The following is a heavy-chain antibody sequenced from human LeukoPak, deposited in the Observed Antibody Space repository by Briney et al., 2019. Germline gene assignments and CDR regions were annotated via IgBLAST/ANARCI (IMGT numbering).Heavy chain of an antibody. D-gene: IGHD2-15*01. V-gene: IGHV3-21*01. CDR3: ARMVVAASYDAFDI. CDR2: IGSSSSYI. J-gene: IGHJ3*02. CDR1: GFTFSSYS. Sequence: GGSLRLSCAASGFTFSSYSMNWVRQAPGKGLEWVSSIGSSSSYIYYADSVKGRFTISRDNAKNSLYLQMSSLRAEDTAMYYCARMVVAASYDAFDIWGQGTMVTVSS.